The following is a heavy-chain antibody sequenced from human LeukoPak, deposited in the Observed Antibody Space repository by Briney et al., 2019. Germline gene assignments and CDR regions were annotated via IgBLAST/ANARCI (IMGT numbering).Heavy chain of an antibody. CDR3: ARMGSSVSKTYYYYYGMDV. V-gene: IGHV1-18*01. CDR2: ISAYNGNT. D-gene: IGHD2-2*01. CDR1: GYTYTSYG. Sequence: ASVKVSCKASGYTYTSYGISWVRQAPGQGLEWMGWISAYNGNTNDAQKLQGRVTMTTDTSTSTAYMELRSLRSDDTAVYYCARMGSSVSKTYYYYYGMDVWGQGTTVTVSS. J-gene: IGHJ6*02.